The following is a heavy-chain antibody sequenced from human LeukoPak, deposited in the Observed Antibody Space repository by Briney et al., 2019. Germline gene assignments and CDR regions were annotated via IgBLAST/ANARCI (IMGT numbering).Heavy chain of an antibody. CDR1: GYTFTGYY. Sequence: GASVKVSCKASGYTFTGYYMHWVRQAPGQGLEWMGWINPNSGGTNYAQKFQGRVTMTRDTSISTAYMELSRLRSEDTAVYYCAGNRRYCTNGVCYTAWDYWGQGTLVTVSS. CDR2: INPNSGGT. V-gene: IGHV1-2*02. CDR3: AGNRRYCTNGVCYTAWDY. D-gene: IGHD2-8*01. J-gene: IGHJ4*02.